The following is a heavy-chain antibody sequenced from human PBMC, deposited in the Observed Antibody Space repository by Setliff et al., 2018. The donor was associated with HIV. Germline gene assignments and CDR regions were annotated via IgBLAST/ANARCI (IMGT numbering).Heavy chain of an antibody. J-gene: IGHJ3*02. CDR2: IHQSGST. V-gene: IGHV4-38-2*02. Sequence: ASETLSLTCTVSGYSISSGYYWGWIRQPPGKGLEWIGSIHQSGSTYYNSSLKSRVTMSVDTSKNKFSLKLSSVTAADTAFYYCATFSPRDAFDIWGQGTMVTVSS. D-gene: IGHD3-16*01. CDR1: GYSISSGYY. CDR3: ATFSPRDAFDI.